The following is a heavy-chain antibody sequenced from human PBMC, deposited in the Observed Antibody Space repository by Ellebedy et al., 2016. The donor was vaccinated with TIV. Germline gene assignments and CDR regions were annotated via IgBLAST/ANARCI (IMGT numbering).Heavy chain of an antibody. CDR2: IIPIFGTA. V-gene: IGHV1-69*13. CDR3: ARSPHYSSSRYRYYYYYGMDV. D-gene: IGHD6-13*01. CDR1: GGTFSSYA. Sequence: SVKVSXXASGGTFSSYAISWVRQAPGQGLEWMGGIIPIFGTANYARKFQGRVTITADESTSTAYMELSSLRSEDTAVYYCARSPHYSSSRYRYYYYYGMDVWGQGTTVTVSS. J-gene: IGHJ6*02.